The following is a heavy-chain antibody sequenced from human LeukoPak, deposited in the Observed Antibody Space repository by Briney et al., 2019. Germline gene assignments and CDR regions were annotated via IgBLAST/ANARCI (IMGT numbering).Heavy chain of an antibody. D-gene: IGHD6-13*01. CDR2: ISAYNGNT. J-gene: IGHJ4*02. V-gene: IGHV1-18*01. CDR1: GYTFTSYG. CDR3: ARLRSSSWYYYFDY. Sequence: ASVKVSCKASGYTFTSYGISWVRQAPGQGLERMGWISAYNGNTNYAQKLQGRVTMTTDTSTSTAYMELRSLRSDDTAVYYCARLRSSSWYYYFDYWGQGTLVTVSS.